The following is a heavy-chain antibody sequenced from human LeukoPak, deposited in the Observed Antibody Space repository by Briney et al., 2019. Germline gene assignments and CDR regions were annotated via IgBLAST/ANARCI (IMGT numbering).Heavy chain of an antibody. CDR2: AYSGVNA. V-gene: IGHV4-4*07. CDR3: AREKSGTLTRAYYYIDV. J-gene: IGHJ6*03. D-gene: IGHD1-26*01. Sequence: NPSETLSLTCTVSGDSMHSYYWSWIRQSPEKGLEWSGRAYSGVNAYYNPSLQSRVTISVDKSNNQFSLDLASVTAADTALYYCAREKSGTLTRAYYYIDVWGKGITVTVSS. CDR1: GDSMHSYY.